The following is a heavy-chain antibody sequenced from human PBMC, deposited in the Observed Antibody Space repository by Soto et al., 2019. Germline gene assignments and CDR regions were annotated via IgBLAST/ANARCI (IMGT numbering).Heavy chain of an antibody. Sequence: PGGSLRLSCAASGFTFSSYGMHWVRQAPGKGLEWVAVISYDGSNKYYADSVKGRFTISRDNSKNTLYLQMNSLRAEDTAVYYCAKTFPRITMVRGVIRPNGMDVWGQGTTVTVSS. V-gene: IGHV3-30*18. D-gene: IGHD3-10*01. CDR3: AKTFPRITMVRGVIRPNGMDV. CDR1: GFTFSSYG. J-gene: IGHJ6*02. CDR2: ISYDGSNK.